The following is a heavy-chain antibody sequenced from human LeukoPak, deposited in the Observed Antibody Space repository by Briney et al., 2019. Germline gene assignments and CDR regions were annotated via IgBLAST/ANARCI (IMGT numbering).Heavy chain of an antibody. V-gene: IGHV1-18*01. Sequence: ASVKVSCKASGYTFTSYGISWVRQAPGQGLEWMGWISAYNGNTNYAQKLQGRVTMTSDTSTSTAYMELSSLRSEDTAVYYCARVGIAAAAPDYWGQGTLVTVSS. J-gene: IGHJ4*02. CDR2: ISAYNGNT. CDR3: ARVGIAAAAPDY. CDR1: GYTFTSYG. D-gene: IGHD6-13*01.